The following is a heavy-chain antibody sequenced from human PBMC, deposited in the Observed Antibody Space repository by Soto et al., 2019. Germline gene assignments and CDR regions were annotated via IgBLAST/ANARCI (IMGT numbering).Heavy chain of an antibody. CDR2: ISAYNGNT. CDR1: GYTFTSYG. V-gene: IGHV1-18*04. J-gene: IGHJ5*02. Sequence: ASVKVSCKASGYTFTSYGISWVRQAPGQGLEWMGWISAYNGNTNYAQKLQGRVTMTTDTSTSTAYMELRSLRSDDTAVYYCARNIVVVPAAKGWFDPWGQGXLVTVYS. D-gene: IGHD2-2*01. CDR3: ARNIVVVPAAKGWFDP.